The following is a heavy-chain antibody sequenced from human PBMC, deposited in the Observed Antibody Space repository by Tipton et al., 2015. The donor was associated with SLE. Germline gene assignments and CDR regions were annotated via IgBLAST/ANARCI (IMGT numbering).Heavy chain of an antibody. CDR3: ARVLEFQLLGWRYFDY. Sequence: GSLRLSCAVSGFTLTEYSMTWIRQAPGKGLEWVSYISYSGRPIYYADSVKGRFTISRDDAKNSLYLQMNNLRVEDTAVYYCARVLEFQLLGWRYFDYWGQGTLVTVSS. CDR2: ISYSGRPI. CDR1: GFTLTEYS. J-gene: IGHJ4*02. V-gene: IGHV3-11*01. D-gene: IGHD2-2*01.